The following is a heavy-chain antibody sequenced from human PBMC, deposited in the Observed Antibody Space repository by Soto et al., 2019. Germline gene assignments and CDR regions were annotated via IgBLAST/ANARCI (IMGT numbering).Heavy chain of an antibody. V-gene: IGHV1-18*01. Sequence: QVQLVQSGAEVKKPGASVKVSCKPSGYTFTTYGISWVRQAPGQGLEWMGWISAYNGNTNYAQNLRGRVTMTRDTSTSTAYMERRSLTSDDTAVYYCVREGEVRGAVMFLYWGQGTLVTVSS. CDR2: ISAYNGNT. CDR3: VREGEVRGAVMFLY. D-gene: IGHD3-10*01. J-gene: IGHJ4*02. CDR1: GYTFTTYG.